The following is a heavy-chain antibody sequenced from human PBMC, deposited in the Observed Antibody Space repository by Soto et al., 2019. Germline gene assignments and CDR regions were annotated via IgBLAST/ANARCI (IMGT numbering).Heavy chain of an antibody. V-gene: IGHV3-21*01. Sequence: VGSLRLSCAASGFTFSSYSMNWVRQAPGKGLEWVSSISSSSSYIYYADSVKGRFTISRDNAKNSLYLQMNSLRAEDTAVYYCARDREEMATINAFDIWGQGTMVTVSS. CDR3: ARDREEMATINAFDI. J-gene: IGHJ3*02. CDR2: ISSSSSYI. CDR1: GFTFSSYS. D-gene: IGHD5-12*01.